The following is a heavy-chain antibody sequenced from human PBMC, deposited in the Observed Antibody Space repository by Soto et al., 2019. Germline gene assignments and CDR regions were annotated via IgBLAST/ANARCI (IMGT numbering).Heavy chain of an antibody. CDR2: ITPNSGDT. CDR1: GYIFTGYF. Sequence: QVRLVQSGAEVKKAGASVKVSCKTSGYIFTGYFIHWVRQTPGQGLQWMGRITPNSGDTNYEQTFQGRVTFTTDTSTSTAYMELSGLRSDDTALYYCVRWGYGSNSLEFWGQGTLVTVSS. J-gene: IGHJ4*03. CDR3: VRWGYGSNSLEF. V-gene: IGHV1-2*06. D-gene: IGHD4-17*01.